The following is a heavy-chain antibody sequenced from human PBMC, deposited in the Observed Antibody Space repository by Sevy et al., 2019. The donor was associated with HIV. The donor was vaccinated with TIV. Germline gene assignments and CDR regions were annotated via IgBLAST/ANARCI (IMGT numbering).Heavy chain of an antibody. J-gene: IGHJ4*02. CDR1: GFSLSTTGVG. CDR2: FSWNDDK. Sequence: SGPTLVNPTETLTLTCTFSGFSLSTTGVGVGWIRQPPGKAVEWLALFSWNDDKRYSPSLKSRITITKDSSKNLVVLTMTNMDAVDTATYYCSHTDGIALRPTYWGQGTLVTVSS. CDR3: SHTDGIALRPTY. V-gene: IGHV2-5*01. D-gene: IGHD6-6*01.